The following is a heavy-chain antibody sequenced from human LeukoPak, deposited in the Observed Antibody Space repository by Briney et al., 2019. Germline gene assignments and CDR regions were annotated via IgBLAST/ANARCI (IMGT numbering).Heavy chain of an antibody. J-gene: IGHJ4*02. D-gene: IGHD6-19*01. Sequence: PGGSLRLSCAASGFIVSSSYMSWVRQAPGQGLEWVSVIYSDGSTSFAGNTYYADSVEGRFTVSRDNSKNTLYLQMNSLRTEDTAVYYCARDGSTGWHYFDYWGQGTLVTVSS. CDR1: GFIVSSSY. CDR2: IYSDGST. CDR3: ARDGSTGWHYFDY. V-gene: IGHV3-23*03.